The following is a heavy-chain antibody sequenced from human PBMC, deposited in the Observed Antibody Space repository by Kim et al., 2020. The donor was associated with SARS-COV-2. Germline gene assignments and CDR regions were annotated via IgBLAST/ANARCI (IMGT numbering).Heavy chain of an antibody. Sequence: GGSLRLSCSVSGFNFDSYAMTWVRQAPGKGLEWVSSLSGSGDNTYHADSVRGRFTISRDNSENTLYLQMNSLRVKDTAVYYCAKASLSSMVRGDYFDYWGRGTLVTVSS. CDR2: LSGSGDNT. D-gene: IGHD3-10*01. J-gene: IGHJ4*02. CDR3: AKASLSSMVRGDYFDY. CDR1: GFNFDSYA. V-gene: IGHV3-23*01.